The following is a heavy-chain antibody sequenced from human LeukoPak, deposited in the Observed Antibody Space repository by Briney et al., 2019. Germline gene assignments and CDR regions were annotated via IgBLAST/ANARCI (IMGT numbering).Heavy chain of an antibody. Sequence: GSLRLSCAASGFTFSSYAMSWVRQAPGKGLEWVSAISGSGGSTYYADSVKGQFTISRDNSKNTLYLQMNSLRAEDTAVYYCAKDAIIAAAGKPLDAFDIWDQGTMVTVSS. CDR3: AKDAIIAAAGKPLDAFDI. D-gene: IGHD6-13*01. CDR2: ISGSGGST. CDR1: GFTFSSYA. J-gene: IGHJ3*02. V-gene: IGHV3-23*01.